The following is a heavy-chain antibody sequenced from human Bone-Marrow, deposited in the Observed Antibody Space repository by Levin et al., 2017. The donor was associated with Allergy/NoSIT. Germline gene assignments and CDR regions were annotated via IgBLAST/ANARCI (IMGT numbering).Heavy chain of an antibody. D-gene: IGHD2-15*01. J-gene: IGHJ4*02. V-gene: IGHV3-33*01. CDR1: GFLLSSYG. CDR3: ARDCSGVTCFGFDH. Sequence: GGSLRLSCEVSGFLLSSYGIHWVRQAPGKGLEWLSVIWYDGSSKYYADSVKGRFTISRDNSKNTVYLQGDSLRAEDTAVYYCARDCSGVTCFGFDHWGQGTLVTVSS. CDR2: IWYDGSSK.